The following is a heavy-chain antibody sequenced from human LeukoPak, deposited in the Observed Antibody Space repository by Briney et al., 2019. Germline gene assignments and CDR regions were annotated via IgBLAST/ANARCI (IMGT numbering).Heavy chain of an antibody. CDR1: GLTYTNHG. V-gene: IGHV3-23*01. J-gene: IGHJ4*02. D-gene: IGHD5-24*01. CDR2: TSGSGAIT. Sequence: GGSLTLSCVASGLTYTNHGMSWVRQATGKGLEWVSGTSGSGAITNYAEFTKGRFTISRDNSKNTLYLQMNSLRDEDTAIYYCAKGRSPRPLDYWGQGTLVTVSS. CDR3: AKGRSPRPLDY.